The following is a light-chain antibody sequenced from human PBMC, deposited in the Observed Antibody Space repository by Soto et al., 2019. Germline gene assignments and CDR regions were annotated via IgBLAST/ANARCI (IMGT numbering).Light chain of an antibody. Sequence: QSVLTQPASVSGSPGQSVTISCTGTNSDVGGYNYVAWYQQHAGKAPKLMMYDVSNRPSGVSNRFSGSKSGNTASLTISGLQAEDEADYYCSSYAGSSTVFGTGTKVTDL. CDR3: SSYAGSSTV. V-gene: IGLV2-14*01. CDR1: NSDVGGYNY. J-gene: IGLJ1*01. CDR2: DVS.